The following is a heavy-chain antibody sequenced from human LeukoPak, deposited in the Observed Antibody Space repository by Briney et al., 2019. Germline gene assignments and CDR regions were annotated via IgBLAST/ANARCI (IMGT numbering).Heavy chain of an antibody. V-gene: IGHV3-23*01. J-gene: IGHJ4*02. CDR3: AKSREVRGVIGFDY. CDR2: ISGSGGST. Sequence: GGSLRLSCAASGFTFSSYAMSWVRQAPGKGLEWVSAISGSGGSTYYADSVKGRFTISRDNSKNTPYLQMNSLRAEDTAVYYCAKSREVRGVIGFDYWGQGTLVTVSS. CDR1: GFTFSSYA. D-gene: IGHD3-10*01.